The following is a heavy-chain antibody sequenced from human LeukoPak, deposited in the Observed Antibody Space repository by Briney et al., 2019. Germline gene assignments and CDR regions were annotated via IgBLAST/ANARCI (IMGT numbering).Heavy chain of an antibody. J-gene: IGHJ4*02. V-gene: IGHV4-59*01. CDR2: IYYSGST. D-gene: IGHD4-17*01. CDR3: ARSHYGDYGDY. Sequence: SETLSLTCTVSGGSISSYYWSWIRQPPGKGLEWIGYIYYSGSTNYNPSLKSRVTISVDTSKNQFSLKLGSVTAADTAVYYCARSHYGDYGDYWGQGTLVTVSS. CDR1: GGSISSYY.